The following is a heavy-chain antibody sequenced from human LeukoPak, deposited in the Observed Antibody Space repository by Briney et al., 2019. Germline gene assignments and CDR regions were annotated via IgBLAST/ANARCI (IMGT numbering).Heavy chain of an antibody. CDR2: VSYSGAT. D-gene: IGHD1-26*01. J-gene: IGHJ6*02. Sequence: SETLSLTCTVSGGSISSHYWNWIRQSPGKGLEWIGYVSYSGATNYSPSLKSRISILVDRSKNQFSLKLSSVTAADTAVYYCARDREPRNGMDVWGQGTTVTVSS. CDR3: ARDREPRNGMDV. V-gene: IGHV4-59*11. CDR1: GGSISSHY.